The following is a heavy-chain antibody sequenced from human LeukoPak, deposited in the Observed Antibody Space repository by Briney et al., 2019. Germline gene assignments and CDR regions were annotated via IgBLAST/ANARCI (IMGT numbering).Heavy chain of an antibody. D-gene: IGHD6-6*01. CDR1: GFTFSSCA. Sequence: GGPLRLSCAASGFTFSSCAMSWVRQAPGKGLEWVSGFTGSGGSTYYADSVKGRFTISRDNSKNTLYLQMNSLRAEDTAVYYCAKDLPTSYYFDSWGQGTLVTVSS. CDR2: FTGSGGST. V-gene: IGHV3-23*01. CDR3: AKDLPTSYYFDS. J-gene: IGHJ4*02.